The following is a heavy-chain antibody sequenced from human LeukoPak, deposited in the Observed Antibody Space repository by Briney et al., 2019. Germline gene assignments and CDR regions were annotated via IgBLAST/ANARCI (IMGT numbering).Heavy chain of an antibody. Sequence: SETMSLTCTVSGASISSYYWSWIRQPPGKGLEWIGYIDYSGSTNYDPSLKSRVIISVDTSKTQFSLKLSSVTAADTAVYYCARHYYSDPFDYWGQGTLVTVSS. CDR1: GASISSYY. J-gene: IGHJ4*02. D-gene: IGHD4-17*01. CDR3: ARHYYSDPFDY. CDR2: IDYSGST. V-gene: IGHV4-59*08.